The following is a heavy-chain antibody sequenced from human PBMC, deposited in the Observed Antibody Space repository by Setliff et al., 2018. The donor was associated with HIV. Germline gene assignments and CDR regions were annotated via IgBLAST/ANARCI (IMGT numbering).Heavy chain of an antibody. Sequence: SETLSLTCTVSDGSISRTNYYWTWIRQPPGKGLEWIGEIHHSGSTNYNPSLKSRVTIWVDTSKNQFSLKMRSVTAADTAIYYCATGVVMDVWGKGTTVTVSS. CDR2: IHHSGST. CDR1: DGSISRTNYY. D-gene: IGHD3-10*01. J-gene: IGHJ6*03. CDR3: ATGVVMDV. V-gene: IGHV4-39*01.